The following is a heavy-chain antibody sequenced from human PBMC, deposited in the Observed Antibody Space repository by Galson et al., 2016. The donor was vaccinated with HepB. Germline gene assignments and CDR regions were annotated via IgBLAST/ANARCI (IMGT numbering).Heavy chain of an antibody. D-gene: IGHD1-1*01. CDR1: GGSISGSSYY. V-gene: IGHV4-39*01. CDR3: ARRGTGKNWFDP. J-gene: IGHJ5*02. Sequence: SETLSLTCTVSGGSISGSSYYWGWVRQPPGKGLECIGIIYYAGRPYYNPSLKSRVTISVDTSKNQFSLNLNSVTVADTAVYYWARRGTGKNWFDPWGQGTLVTVSS. CDR2: IYYAGRP.